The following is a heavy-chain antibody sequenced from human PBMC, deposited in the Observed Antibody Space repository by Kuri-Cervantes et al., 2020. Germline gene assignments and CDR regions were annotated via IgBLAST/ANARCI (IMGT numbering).Heavy chain of an antibody. CDR1: GGSFSGYS. CDR2: INHSRST. CDR3: ARERQWLVGKVTDY. V-gene: IGHV4-34*01. Sequence: SETLSLTCAVYGGSFSGYSWSWIRQPPGKGLEWIGEINHSRSTNYNPSLKSRVTISVDTSRNQFSLKLSSVAAADTAVYYCARERQWLVGKVTDYWGQGTLVTDSS. D-gene: IGHD6-19*01. J-gene: IGHJ4*02.